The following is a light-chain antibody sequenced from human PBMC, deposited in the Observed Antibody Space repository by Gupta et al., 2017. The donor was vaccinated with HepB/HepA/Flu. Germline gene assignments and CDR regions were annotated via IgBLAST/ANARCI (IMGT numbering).Light chain of an antibody. Sequence: DIQMTQSPSTLSASVGDRVTITCRASQSISSWLAWYQQKPGKAPKLLIYKASSLESGVPSRFSGSGSGTEFTLTISSRQPDDFATYYCQQYDNYLFTLGPGTKVDIK. CDR2: KAS. CDR3: QQYDNYLFT. V-gene: IGKV1-5*03. J-gene: IGKJ3*01. CDR1: QSISSW.